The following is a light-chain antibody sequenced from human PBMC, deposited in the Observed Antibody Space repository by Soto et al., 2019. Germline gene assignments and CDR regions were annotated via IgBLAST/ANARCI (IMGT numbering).Light chain of an antibody. J-gene: IGKJ1*01. CDR2: GAS. V-gene: IGKV3-20*01. Sequence: EIVLTQSPATLSLSPGERATLSCRASQSVRSTYLGWYQHKRGQAPRLLIYGASHRATGLPDRISGRGSATDFTLPISRLETEDFAVYYCHQYGSSQWTFCQGTKVDIK. CDR1: QSVRSTY. CDR3: HQYGSSQWT.